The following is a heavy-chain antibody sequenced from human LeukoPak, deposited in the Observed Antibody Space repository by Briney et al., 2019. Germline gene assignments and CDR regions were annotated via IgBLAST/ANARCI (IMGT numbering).Heavy chain of an antibody. Sequence: GGSLRLSSAASGFTVSSNYMSTVREAPGTGLEWVSVIYSGGSTYYADYVQGRFTIPRDNSKNTPYLQMNSLGAEHMAVYYCAGVVWGAGNPLDCWGQGVLVTVCS. J-gene: IGHJ4*02. CDR1: GFTVSSNY. V-gene: IGHV3-53*01. CDR3: AGVVWGAGNPLDC. CDR2: IYSGGST. D-gene: IGHD3-16*01.